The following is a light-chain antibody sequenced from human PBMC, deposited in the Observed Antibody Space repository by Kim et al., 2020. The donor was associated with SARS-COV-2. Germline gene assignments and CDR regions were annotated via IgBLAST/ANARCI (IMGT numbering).Light chain of an antibody. V-gene: IGLV1-40*01. J-gene: IGLJ1*01. Sequence: VTSSCTGSSSSIGAGYDVHWYQQLPETAPKLLIYGNSNRPSGVPDRFSGSKSGTSASLAITGLQAEDEADYYCQSYDSSLSALYVFGTGTKVTVL. CDR3: QSYDSSLSALYV. CDR1: SSSIGAGYD. CDR2: GNS.